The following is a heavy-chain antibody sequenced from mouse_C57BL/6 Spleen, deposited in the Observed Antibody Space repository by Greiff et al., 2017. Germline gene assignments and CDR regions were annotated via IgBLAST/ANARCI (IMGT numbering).Heavy chain of an antibody. D-gene: IGHD2-2*01. J-gene: IGHJ3*01. CDR2: INPNNGGT. V-gene: IGHV1-18*01. CDR3: ARGFYYGYDERFAY. Sequence: VQLQQSGPELVKPGASVKIPCKASGYTFTDYNMDWVKQSHGQSLAWIGDINPNNGGTIYNQKFKGKATLPVYKSSSTAYMGLRSLTSEDTAVYYCARGFYYGYDERFAYWGQGTLVTVAA. CDR1: GYTFTDYN.